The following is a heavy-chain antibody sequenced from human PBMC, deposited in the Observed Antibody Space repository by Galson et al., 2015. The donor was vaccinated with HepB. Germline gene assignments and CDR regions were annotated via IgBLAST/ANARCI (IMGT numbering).Heavy chain of an antibody. Sequence: TFRSYWMSWVRQAPGKGLEWVANIKQDGSEKYYVDSVKGRFTISRDNAKNSLYLQMNSLRAEDTAVYYCAREGSYSPYEYVWGTYRYDAFDIWGQGTLVTVSS. CDR2: IKQDGSEK. J-gene: IGHJ4*02. D-gene: IGHD3-16*02. CDR3: AREGSYSPYEYVWGTYRYDAFDI. CDR1: TFRSYW. V-gene: IGHV3-7*03.